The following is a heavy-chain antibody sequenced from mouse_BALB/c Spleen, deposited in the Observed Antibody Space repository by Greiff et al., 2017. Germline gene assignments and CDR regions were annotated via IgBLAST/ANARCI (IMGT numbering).Heavy chain of an antibody. CDR3: ARASSYYGYDGPLDY. D-gene: IGHD2-2*01. CDR1: GYSITSGYY. CDR2: ISYDGSN. V-gene: IGHV3-6*02. Sequence: DVKLQESGPGLVKPSQSLSLTCSVTGYSITSGYYWNWIRQFPGNKLEWMGYISYDGSNNYNPSLKNRISITRDTSKNQFFLKLNSVTTEDTATYYCARASSYYGYDGPLDYWGQGTTLTVSS. J-gene: IGHJ2*01.